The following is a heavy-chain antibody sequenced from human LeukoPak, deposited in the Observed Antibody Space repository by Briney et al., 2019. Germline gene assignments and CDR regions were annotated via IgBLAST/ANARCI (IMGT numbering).Heavy chain of an antibody. D-gene: IGHD6-13*01. J-gene: IGHJ6*02. Sequence: PGGSLRLSCTAWGFTFWDYAMRGFRQARGKGREGVGRTRDKAHNYMTEYAASVKGRFTISRDDSMNSLYLQMNSLKTEDTAVYYCSREARIAPVGDYYYFGMDVWGQGTTVTVSS. V-gene: IGHV3-72*01. CDR3: SREARIAPVGDYYYFGMDV. CDR1: GFTFWDYA. CDR2: TRDKAHNYMT.